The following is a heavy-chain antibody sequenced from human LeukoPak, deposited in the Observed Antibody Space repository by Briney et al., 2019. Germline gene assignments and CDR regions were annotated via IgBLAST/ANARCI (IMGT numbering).Heavy chain of an antibody. CDR1: GAPLTSYY. CDR2: IHYSGGP. CDR3: AAFCAGGTCPDY. J-gene: IGHJ4*02. D-gene: IGHD2-21*01. Sequence: SETLSLTCTVSGAPLTSYYWTWVRQPPGKGLEGIGNIHYSGGPVYNLSLKSRLIMSLDMSKNQVSLKLSSVTAADTAVYYCAAFCAGGTCPDYWGQGTLVTVSS. V-gene: IGHV4-59*01.